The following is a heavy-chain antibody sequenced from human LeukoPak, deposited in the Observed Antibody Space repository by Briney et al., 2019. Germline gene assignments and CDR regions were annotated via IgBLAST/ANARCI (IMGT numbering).Heavy chain of an antibody. Sequence: GGSLRLSCAASGFTFSSYEMNWVRQAPGKGLEWVSYISSGSTISDPGSVKGRFTISRDNAENSLYLQMNSLRAEDTAVYYCARESIAVAGAPFDYWGQGTLVTDSS. CDR1: GFTFSSYE. D-gene: IGHD6-19*01. V-gene: IGHV3-48*03. CDR3: ARESIAVAGAPFDY. CDR2: ISSGSTI. J-gene: IGHJ4*02.